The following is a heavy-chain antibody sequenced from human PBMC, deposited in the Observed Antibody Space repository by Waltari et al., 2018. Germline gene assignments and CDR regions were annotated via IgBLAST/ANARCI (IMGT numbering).Heavy chain of an antibody. CDR2: IYYSGST. D-gene: IGHD3-16*01. CDR1: GGSISSYY. J-gene: IGHJ4*02. Sequence: QVQLQESGPGLVKPSETLSLTCPVSGGSISSYYWRWIRQPPGKGLEWIGYIYYSGSTNYNPSLKSRVTISVDTSKNQFSLKLSSVTAADTAVYYCARAENGGDFDYWGQGTLVTVSS. CDR3: ARAENGGDFDY. V-gene: IGHV4-59*01.